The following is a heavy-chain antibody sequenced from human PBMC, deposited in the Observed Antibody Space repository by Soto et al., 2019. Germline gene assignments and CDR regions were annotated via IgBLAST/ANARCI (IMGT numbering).Heavy chain of an antibody. Sequence: QLQLQESGPGLVKPSETLSLTCTVSGGSISSSSYYWGWIRQPPGKGLEWIGSIYYSGSTYYNPSLKSRVTISVDTSKNQSSLKLSSVTAPDPAVYYCARHGRFGDYVRYWGQGTLVTVSS. CDR2: IYYSGST. CDR1: GGSISSSSYY. D-gene: IGHD4-17*01. V-gene: IGHV4-39*01. CDR3: ARHGRFGDYVRY. J-gene: IGHJ4*02.